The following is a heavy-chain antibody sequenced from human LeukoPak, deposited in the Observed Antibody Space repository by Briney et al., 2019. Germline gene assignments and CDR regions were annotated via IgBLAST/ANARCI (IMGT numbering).Heavy chain of an antibody. CDR1: GGTFSSYA. CDR2: IIPIFGTA. J-gene: IGHJ5*02. CDR3: ARDLPSIAVATQDNWFDP. V-gene: IGHV1-69*13. D-gene: IGHD6-19*01. Sequence: ASVKVSCKASGGTFSSYAISWVRQAPGQGLEWMGGIIPIFGTANYAQKFQGRVTITADESTSTAYMELSSLRSEDTAVYYCARDLPSIAVATQDNWFDPWGQGTLVTVSS.